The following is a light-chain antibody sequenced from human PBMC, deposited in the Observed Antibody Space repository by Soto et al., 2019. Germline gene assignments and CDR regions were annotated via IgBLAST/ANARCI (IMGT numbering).Light chain of an antibody. CDR2: AAS. J-gene: IGKJ3*01. CDR3: QRYGVSPFP. CDR1: QSVTINS. Sequence: EVVLTQSPGTLSLSPGDTATLSCRASQSVTINSLAWYQQKPGQTPRLLIYAASTRASGIPDRFSGSGSGTEFALTISGLEPEDFAQYYCQRYGVSPFPVGPGTRVEMK. V-gene: IGKV3-20*01.